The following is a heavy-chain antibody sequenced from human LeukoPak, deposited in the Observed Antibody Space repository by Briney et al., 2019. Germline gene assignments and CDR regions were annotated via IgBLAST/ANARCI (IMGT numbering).Heavy chain of an antibody. J-gene: IGHJ4*02. CDR2: IKQDGSEK. Sequence: GGSLRLSCAASGFTFSMYRMSWVRQAPGKGLEWGANIKQDGSEKYYVDSVKGRFTISRDNAKNSLYLQMNSLRAEDTAVYYCARDERIGSWRVSYFDYWGQGTLVTVSS. CDR3: ARDERIGSWRVSYFDY. CDR1: GFTFSMYR. D-gene: IGHD6-13*01. V-gene: IGHV3-7*01.